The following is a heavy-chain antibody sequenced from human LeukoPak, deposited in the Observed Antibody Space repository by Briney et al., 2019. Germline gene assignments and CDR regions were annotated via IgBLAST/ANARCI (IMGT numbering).Heavy chain of an antibody. CDR2: ISSSSYI. CDR1: GFTFSSYS. J-gene: IGHJ5*02. Sequence: GGSLRLSCAASGFTFSSYSMNWVRQAPGKGLEWVSSISSSSYIYYADSVKGRFTISRDNAKNSLYLQMNSLRAEDTAVYYCARSGDGGYRGDWFDPWGQGTLVTVSS. V-gene: IGHV3-21*01. D-gene: IGHD5-12*01. CDR3: ARSGDGGYRGDWFDP.